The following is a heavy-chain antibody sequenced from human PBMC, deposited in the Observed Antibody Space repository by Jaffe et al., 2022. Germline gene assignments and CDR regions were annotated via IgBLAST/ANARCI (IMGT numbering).Heavy chain of an antibody. CDR1: GYSISSGYY. J-gene: IGHJ4*02. Sequence: QVQLQESGPGLVKPSETLSLTCAVSGYSISSGYYWGWIRQPPGKGLEWIGSIYHSGSTYYNPSLKSRVTISVDTSKNQFSLKLSSVTAADTAVYYCARVDVPRCGGDCYSPTVDYWGQGTLVTVSS. D-gene: IGHD2-21*02. V-gene: IGHV4-38-2*01. CDR2: IYHSGST. CDR3: ARVDVPRCGGDCYSPTVDY.